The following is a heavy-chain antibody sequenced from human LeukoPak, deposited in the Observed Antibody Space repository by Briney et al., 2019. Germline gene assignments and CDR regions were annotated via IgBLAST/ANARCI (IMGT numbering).Heavy chain of an antibody. D-gene: IGHD3-22*01. CDR1: GFTFGDYA. J-gene: IGHJ3*02. V-gene: IGHV3-49*03. CDR2: IRSKAYGGTT. Sequence: GGSLRLSCTASGFTFGDYAMSWFRQAPGKGLEWVGFIRSKAYGGTTEYAASVKGRFTISRDDSKSIAYLQMNSLKTEDTAVYYCTRAPTYYYDSSGYLDAFDIWGQGTVVTVSS. CDR3: TRAPTYYYDSSGYLDAFDI.